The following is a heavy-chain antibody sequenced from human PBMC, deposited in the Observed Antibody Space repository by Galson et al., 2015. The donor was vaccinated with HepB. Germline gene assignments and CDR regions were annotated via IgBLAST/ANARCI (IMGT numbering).Heavy chain of an antibody. CDR2: IWYDGSNK. Sequence: SLRLSCAVSGFTFNNYGMHWVRQAPGKGLEWVAVIWYDGSNKYYADSVKGRFTISRDNSKNTLYLQMNSLRAEDTAVYYCARSSGSGSTTRSYYYYYYGMDVWGQGTTVTVSS. J-gene: IGHJ6*02. CDR3: ARSSGSGSTTRSYYYYYYGMDV. D-gene: IGHD1-26*01. CDR1: GFTFNNYG. V-gene: IGHV3-33*08.